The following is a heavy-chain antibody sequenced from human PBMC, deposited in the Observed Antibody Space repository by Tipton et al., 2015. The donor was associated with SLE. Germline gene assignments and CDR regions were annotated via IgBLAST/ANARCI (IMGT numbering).Heavy chain of an antibody. CDR2: IWYDGSKD. Sequence: SLRLSCAASGFTFSSSGMHWVRQAPGMGLEWVAIIWYDGSKDYYADSVRGRFTISRDNSKNTLYLQMNSLRLEDTAVYYCVKEGGGDLQLDYWGQGTLVTVSS. V-gene: IGHV3-33*06. CDR3: VKEGGGDLQLDY. D-gene: IGHD3-16*01. CDR1: GFTFSSSG. J-gene: IGHJ4*02.